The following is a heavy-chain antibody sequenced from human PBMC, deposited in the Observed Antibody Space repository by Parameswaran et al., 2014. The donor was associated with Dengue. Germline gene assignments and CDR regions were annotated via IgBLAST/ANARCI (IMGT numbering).Heavy chain of an antibody. CDR2: IYSGGST. CDR3: ARESRFPVRLPGPTDAFDI. Sequence: VRQMPGKGLEWVSVIYSGGSTYYADSVKGRFTISRDNSKNTLYLQMNSLRAEDTAVYYCARESRFPVRLPGPTDAFDIWGQGTMVTVSS. J-gene: IGHJ3*02. D-gene: IGHD3-10*01. V-gene: IGHV3-53*01.